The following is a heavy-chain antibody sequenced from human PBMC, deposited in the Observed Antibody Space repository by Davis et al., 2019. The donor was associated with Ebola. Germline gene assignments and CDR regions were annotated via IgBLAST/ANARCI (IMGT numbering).Heavy chain of an antibody. J-gene: IGHJ2*01. CDR2: MKPDGSDK. V-gene: IGHV3-7*03. CDR3: ARGDSRWSNWYFDL. Sequence: GESLKISCAASRFTLSTYWMHWVRQAPGKGLEWVANMKPDGSDKNYVDSVKGRFTISRDNAENSLYLQMNSLGVEDTAVYYCARGDSRWSNWYFDLWGRGTLVTVSS. D-gene: IGHD2-15*01. CDR1: RFTLSTYW.